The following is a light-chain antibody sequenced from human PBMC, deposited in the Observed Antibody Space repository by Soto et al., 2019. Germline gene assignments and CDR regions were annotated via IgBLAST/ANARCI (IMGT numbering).Light chain of an antibody. J-gene: IGKJ4*01. Sequence: EIVLTQSPGTLSLSPGERATLSCRASRSVNSAYSAWYQQKPGQAPRLLIYGASNRATGIPDRFSGSGSGTDFTVTISRLEHEDFAVYYCQQYGSTPLTLGGGTKVDIK. CDR1: RSVNSAY. V-gene: IGKV3-20*01. CDR2: GAS. CDR3: QQYGSTPLT.